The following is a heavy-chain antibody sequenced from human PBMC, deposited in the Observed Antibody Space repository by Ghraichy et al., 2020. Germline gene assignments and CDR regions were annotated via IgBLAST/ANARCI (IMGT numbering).Heavy chain of an antibody. CDR3: AKALSSFFGVTMD. CDR1: GFTFSNFA. Sequence: GESVNISCVASGFTFSNFAMTWVRQAPGKGLEWVSTISSSGTSTYYADSVKGRFTISRDNSKDTVYLQMNSLRGDDTAVYYCAKALSSFFGVTMDWGQGTLVTVSS. CDR2: ISSSGTST. V-gene: IGHV3-23*01. J-gene: IGHJ1*01. D-gene: IGHD3-3*01.